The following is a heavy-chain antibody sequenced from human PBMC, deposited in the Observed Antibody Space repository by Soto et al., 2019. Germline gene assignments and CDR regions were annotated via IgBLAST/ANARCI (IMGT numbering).Heavy chain of an antibody. D-gene: IGHD3-9*01. CDR3: ARDARPIYDISTGYYIEDAFDI. J-gene: IGHJ3*02. CDR2: ISSSSSYI. V-gene: IGHV3-21*01. Sequence: EVQLVESGGGLVKPGGSLRLSCAASGFTFSSYSMNWVRQAPGKGLEWVSSISSSSSYIYYADSVKGRFTISRDNAKNSLYLQMNSLRAEDTAVYYCARDARPIYDISTGYYIEDAFDIWGQGTMVTVSS. CDR1: GFTFSSYS.